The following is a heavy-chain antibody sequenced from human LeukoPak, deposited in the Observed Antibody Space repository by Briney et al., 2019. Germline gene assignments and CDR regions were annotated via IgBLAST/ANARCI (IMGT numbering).Heavy chain of an antibody. Sequence: PGGSLRLSCAASGFTFSSYAMSWVRQAPGKGLEWVSAISGSGGSTYYADSVKGQFTISRDNSKNTLYLQMNSLRAEDTAVYYCAKWKDWNYALIDYWGQGTLVTVSS. J-gene: IGHJ4*02. D-gene: IGHD1-7*01. CDR3: AKWKDWNYALIDY. CDR1: GFTFSSYA. V-gene: IGHV3-23*01. CDR2: ISGSGGST.